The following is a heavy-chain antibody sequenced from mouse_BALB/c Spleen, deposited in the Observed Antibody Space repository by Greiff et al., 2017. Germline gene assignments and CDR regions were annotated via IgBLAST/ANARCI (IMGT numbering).Heavy chain of an antibody. CDR3: AKFITTAGAY. D-gene: IGHD1-1*01. CDR1: GFTFSSYA. V-gene: IGHV5-9-4*01. Sequence: EVHLVESGGGLVKPGGSLKLSCAASGFTFSSYAMSWVRQSPEKRLEWVAEISSGGSYTYYPDTVTGRFTISRDNAKNTLYLEMSSLRSEDTAMYYCAKFITTAGAYWGQGTLVTVSA. CDR2: ISSGGSYT. J-gene: IGHJ3*01.